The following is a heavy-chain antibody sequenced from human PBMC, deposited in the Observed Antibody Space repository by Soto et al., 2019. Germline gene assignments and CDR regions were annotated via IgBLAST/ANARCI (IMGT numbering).Heavy chain of an antibody. CDR3: ARGFNWLDY. V-gene: IGHV3-53*01. J-gene: IGHJ4*02. CDR1: GFTVSSNF. D-gene: IGHD1-20*01. CDR2: IYAGGST. Sequence: GGSLRLSCAASGFTVSSNFMTWVRQAPGKGLDWVSVIYAGGSTYYADSVEGRFTTSRDNSKNTLYLQMDSLRGEDTAVYYCARGFNWLDYWGQGTLVTVSS.